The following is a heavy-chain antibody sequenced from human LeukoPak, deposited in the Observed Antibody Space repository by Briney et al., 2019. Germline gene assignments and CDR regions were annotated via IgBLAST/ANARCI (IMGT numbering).Heavy chain of an antibody. D-gene: IGHD1-1*01. CDR3: ARDLEIGSSSYYFDH. J-gene: IGHJ4*02. V-gene: IGHV3-48*03. CDR2: ISSSDRSI. CDR1: GFTFSSYE. Sequence: PGGSLRLSCAASGFTFSSYEMNWVRQAPGKGLEWVSYISSSDRSIYYADSVKGRFTISRDNSKNTLYLQANSLRAEDTAMYYCARDLEIGSSSYYFDHWGQGTLVTVSS.